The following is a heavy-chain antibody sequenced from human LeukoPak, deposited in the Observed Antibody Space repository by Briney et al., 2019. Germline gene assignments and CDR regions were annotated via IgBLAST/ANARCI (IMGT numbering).Heavy chain of an antibody. D-gene: IGHD2-15*01. CDR3: AREDGYCSGGNCYPYFDS. J-gene: IGHJ4*02. Sequence: GGSLRLSCAASKFIFSNYWMSWVRQAPGKGLEWVAYIKKTGSETYYVDSVKGRFTITRDNARNSLFLQMNSLRAEDTAVYYCAREDGYCSGGNCYPYFDSWGQGTLVTVSS. CDR2: IKKTGSET. CDR1: KFIFSNYW. V-gene: IGHV3-7*01.